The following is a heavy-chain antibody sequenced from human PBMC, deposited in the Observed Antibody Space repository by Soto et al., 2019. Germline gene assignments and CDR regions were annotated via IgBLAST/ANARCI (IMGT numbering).Heavy chain of an antibody. V-gene: IGHV3-23*01. J-gene: IGHJ6*02. CDR2: ISGSGSST. Sequence: PGGSLRLSCAASGFTFSSYAMSWVRQAPGKGLEWVSTISGSGSSTYYADSVKGRFTTSRDNSKNTPFPQMNSLRAEDTAVYYCAKVRDVYYYYYGMDVWGQGTTVTVSS. CDR3: AKVRDVYYYYYGMDV. CDR1: GFTFSSYA.